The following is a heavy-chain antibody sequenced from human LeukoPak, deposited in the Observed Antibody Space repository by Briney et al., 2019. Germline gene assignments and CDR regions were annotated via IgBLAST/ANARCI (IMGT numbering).Heavy chain of an antibody. CDR2: IRSKAYGGTT. D-gene: IGHD6-19*01. CDR3: TIAVAGSN. J-gene: IGHJ4*02. CDR1: GFTFGDYA. V-gene: IGHV3-49*04. Sequence: GGSLRLSRTASGFTFGDYAMSWVRQAPGKGLEWVGFIRSKAYGGTTEYAASVKGRFTISRDDSKSIAYLQMNSLKTEDTAVYYCTIAVAGSNWGQGTLVTVSS.